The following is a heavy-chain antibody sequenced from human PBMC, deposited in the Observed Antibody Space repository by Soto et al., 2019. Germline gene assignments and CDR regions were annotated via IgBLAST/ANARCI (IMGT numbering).Heavy chain of an antibody. D-gene: IGHD6-6*01. J-gene: IGHJ4*02. Sequence: GASVKVSCTASGGTIGSYAISWVRQAPGQGLEWMGGIIPIFGTANYAQKFQGRVTITADKSTSTAYMELSSLRSEDTAVYYCARLIAARTPTDYWGQGTLVTVSS. CDR1: GGTIGSYA. CDR3: ARLIAARTPTDY. CDR2: IIPIFGTA. V-gene: IGHV1-69*06.